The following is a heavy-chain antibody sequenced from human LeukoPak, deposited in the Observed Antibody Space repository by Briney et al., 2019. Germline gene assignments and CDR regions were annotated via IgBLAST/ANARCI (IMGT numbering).Heavy chain of an antibody. V-gene: IGHV4-4*02. Sequence: SETLSLTCAVSGGSISNSKWWNWVRQPPGKGLEWIGEIYHSGSTNYNPSLKSRVTISLDKSKNQFSLKLSSVTAADTAVYYCARRGYSSSWYGGGFDYWGQGTLVTVSS. CDR3: ARRGYSSSWYGGGFDY. CDR1: GGSISNSKW. CDR2: IYHSGST. D-gene: IGHD6-13*01. J-gene: IGHJ4*02.